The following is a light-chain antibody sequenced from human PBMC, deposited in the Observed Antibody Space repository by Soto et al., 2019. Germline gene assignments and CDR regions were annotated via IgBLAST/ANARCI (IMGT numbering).Light chain of an antibody. V-gene: IGLV2-14*01. CDR1: RSDVGNYNS. J-gene: IGLJ1*01. CDR2: QVT. Sequence: QSALTQPASVSGSPGQSITLSCTGTRSDVGNYNSVSWYHQHPGKAPKLMIYQVTNRPSGVSDRFSGSKSGDTASLTISGLQAEDEADYYCSSFTSISTYVFGTGTKVTVL. CDR3: SSFTSISTYV.